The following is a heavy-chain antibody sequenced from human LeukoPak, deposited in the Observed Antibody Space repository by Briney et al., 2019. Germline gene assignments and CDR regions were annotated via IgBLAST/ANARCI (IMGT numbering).Heavy chain of an antibody. CDR1: GYTFTGYY. J-gene: IGHJ5*02. V-gene: IGHV1-2*02. CDR3: ARASYYYDSSGYYQPGHWFDP. Sequence: ASVKVSCKASGYTFTGYYMHWVRQAPGQGPEWMGWINPNSGGTHYAQKFQGRVTMTRDTSISTAYMELSRLRSDDTAVYYCARASYYYDSSGYYQPGHWFDPWGQGTLVTVSS. CDR2: INPNSGGT. D-gene: IGHD3-22*01.